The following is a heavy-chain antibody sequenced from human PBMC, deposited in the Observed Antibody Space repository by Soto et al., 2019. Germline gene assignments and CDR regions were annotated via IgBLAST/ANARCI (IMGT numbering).Heavy chain of an antibody. Sequence: SXTLSLTCTVSGGSISSYYWSWIRQPPGKGLEWIGYIYYSGSTNYNPSLKSRVTISVDTSKNQFSLKLSSVTAADTAVYYCARYYGGYSDYWGQGTLVTVSS. J-gene: IGHJ4*02. CDR2: IYYSGST. CDR3: ARYYGGYSDY. CDR1: GGSISSYY. V-gene: IGHV4-59*08. D-gene: IGHD3-10*01.